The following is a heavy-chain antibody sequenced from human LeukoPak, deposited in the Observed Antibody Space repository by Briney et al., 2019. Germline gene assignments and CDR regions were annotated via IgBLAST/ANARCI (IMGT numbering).Heavy chain of an antibody. Sequence: SETLSLTCAVYGGSFSGYYWSWIRKPPGKGLEWIGEINHSGSTNYNPSLKSRVTISVDTSKNQFSLKLSSVTAADTAVYYCARHRGDIVLMVYAPFDYWGQGTLVTVSS. V-gene: IGHV4-34*01. D-gene: IGHD2-8*01. CDR3: ARHRGDIVLMVYAPFDY. CDR1: GGSFSGYY. CDR2: INHSGST. J-gene: IGHJ4*02.